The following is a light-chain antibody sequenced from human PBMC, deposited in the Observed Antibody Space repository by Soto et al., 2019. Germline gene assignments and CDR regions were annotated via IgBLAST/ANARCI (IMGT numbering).Light chain of an antibody. J-gene: IGKJ1*01. CDR2: GAS. CDR1: QSVSSSY. V-gene: IGKV3-20*01. CDR3: QHYDSSPT. Sequence: EIVMTQSPATLSVSPGERATLSCRASQSVSSSYLAWYQQKPGQAPRLLIYGASSRATGIQDRFSGSGSGTDSTLTISRLEPEDFAVYYCQHYDSSPTXGQGTKVEIK.